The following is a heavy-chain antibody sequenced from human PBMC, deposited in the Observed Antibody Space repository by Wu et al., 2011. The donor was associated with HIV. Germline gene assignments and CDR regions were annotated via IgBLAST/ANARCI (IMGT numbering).Heavy chain of an antibody. CDR1: GGTFSRTG. D-gene: IGHD1-7*01. Sequence: QVQLVQSGAEVKKPGSSVKVSCKASGGTFSRTGFNWVRQAPGQGLEWMGGIIPIFGTPKYAQKFQGRVTITADDSTSIVYMQMSSLRSEDTGVYYCATIGQWELALPTWGQGTLVTVSS. J-gene: IGHJ5*02. V-gene: IGHV1-69*01. CDR3: ATIGQWELALPT. CDR2: IIPIFGTP.